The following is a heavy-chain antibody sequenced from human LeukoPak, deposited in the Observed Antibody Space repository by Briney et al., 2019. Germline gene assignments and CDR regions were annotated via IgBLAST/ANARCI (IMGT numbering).Heavy chain of an antibody. CDR1: GFTSGHIFTSYW. V-gene: IGHV3-74*01. J-gene: IGHJ4*02. D-gene: IGHD2-15*01. CDR3: ARVEYCSSGSCLRWVDY. Sequence: PGGSLRLSCVASGFTSGHIFTSYWMHWVRQASGKGPVWVSRINYDGSTTNYADSVKGRFTISRDNAKNTLYLQMNSLRAEDTAVYYCARVEYCSSGSCLRWVDYWGQGTLVTVSS. CDR2: INYDGSTT.